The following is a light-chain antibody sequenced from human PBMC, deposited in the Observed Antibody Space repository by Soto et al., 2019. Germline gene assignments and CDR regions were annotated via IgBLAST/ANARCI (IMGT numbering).Light chain of an antibody. Sequence: VLTQSPCTLSLSPGETATLSCRASQSVYSSYLVWDQQRPGQPPRLLIYGTTNRAADLPDMFSGSESGTDFTLTIYRVEPEDSAVYYCQQYGTSALTFGGGTRVEIK. CDR3: QQYGTSALT. V-gene: IGKV3-20*01. J-gene: IGKJ4*01. CDR1: QSVYSSY. CDR2: GTT.